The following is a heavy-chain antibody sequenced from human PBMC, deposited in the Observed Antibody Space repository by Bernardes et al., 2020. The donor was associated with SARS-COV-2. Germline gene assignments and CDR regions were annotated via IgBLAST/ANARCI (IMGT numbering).Heavy chain of an antibody. Sequence: GGSLRLSCTASGFTFSTSAMHWVRQAPGKGPEWVAVISNDGTIKYYTASVKGRFTISRDNSKNTPYLLMNSLRTDDTAVYYCTRGLELELITWFDYWGQGTLVTVSS. V-gene: IGHV3-30-3*01. D-gene: IGHD1-7*01. CDR2: ISNDGTIK. J-gene: IGHJ4*02. CDR3: TRGLELELITWFDY. CDR1: GFTFSTSA.